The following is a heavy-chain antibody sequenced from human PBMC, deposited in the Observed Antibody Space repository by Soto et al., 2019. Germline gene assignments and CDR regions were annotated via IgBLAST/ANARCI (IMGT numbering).Heavy chain of an antibody. CDR3: AKDRMVRGPHWFDP. Sequence: LRLSCAASGFTFSSYAMSWVRQAPGKGLEWVSAISGSGRSTYYADSVKGRFTISRDNSKNTLYLQMNSLRAEDTAVYYCAKDRMVRGPHWFDPWGQGTLVTVSS. V-gene: IGHV3-23*01. J-gene: IGHJ5*02. CDR1: GFTFSSYA. D-gene: IGHD3-10*01. CDR2: ISGSGRST.